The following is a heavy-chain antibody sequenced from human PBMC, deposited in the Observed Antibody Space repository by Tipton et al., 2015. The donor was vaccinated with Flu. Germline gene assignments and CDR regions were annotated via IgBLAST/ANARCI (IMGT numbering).Heavy chain of an antibody. CDR2: INSTGDFV. J-gene: IGHJ1*01. Sequence: LSLTCAASGFTFSDYYMSWIRQTPGRGLEWLSYINSTGDFVFYADSVRGRFTISRDNARHSLYLQMNALRAEDTALYFCVKAVGPGNGAAQHWGQGTLVTVSS. CDR3: VKAVGPGNGAAQH. D-gene: IGHD1-26*01. CDR1: GFTFSDYY. V-gene: IGHV3-11*01.